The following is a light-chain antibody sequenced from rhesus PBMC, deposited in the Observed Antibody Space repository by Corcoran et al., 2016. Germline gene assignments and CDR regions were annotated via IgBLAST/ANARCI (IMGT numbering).Light chain of an antibody. J-gene: IGKJ4*01. CDR2: KAS. Sequence: DIQMTQSPSSLSASVGDTVTITCRASQSISSWLDWYQQKPGKAPKLLVYKASSLQSGVPSRFSGSGSGTDFTLTIHSLQPEDFATYYCLQYSSSPLTFGGGTKVELK. CDR1: QSISSW. V-gene: IGKV1-22*01. CDR3: LQYSSSPLT.